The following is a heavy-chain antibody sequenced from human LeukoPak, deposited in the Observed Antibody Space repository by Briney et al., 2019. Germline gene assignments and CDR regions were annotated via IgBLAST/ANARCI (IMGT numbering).Heavy chain of an antibody. D-gene: IGHD3-9*01. CDR3: AREIPDYDILTGYYWVAFDP. CDR1: GGSISSSSYY. V-gene: IGHV4-39*07. J-gene: IGHJ5*02. CDR2: IYYSGST. Sequence: SETLSLTCTVSGGSISSSSYYWGWIRQPPGKGLEWIGSIYYSGSTYYNPSLKSRVTISVDTSKNQFSLKLSSVTAADTAVYYCAREIPDYDILTGYYWVAFDPWGQGTLVTVSS.